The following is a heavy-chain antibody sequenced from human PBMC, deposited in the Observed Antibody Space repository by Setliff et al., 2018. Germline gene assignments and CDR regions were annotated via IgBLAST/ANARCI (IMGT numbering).Heavy chain of an antibody. D-gene: IGHD3-9*01. J-gene: IGHJ4*02. Sequence: GGSLRLSCAASGFSFSSFWMSWVRQPPGKGLEWVTLISYEGIDKYYADSVKGRFTVSRDNSKNTLYLQMNSLRAEDTAFYYCARGRHHDTLSGYIDFLGQGTLVTVSS. V-gene: IGHV3-30*03. CDR3: ARGRHHDTLSGYIDF. CDR2: ISYEGIDK. CDR1: GFSFSSFW.